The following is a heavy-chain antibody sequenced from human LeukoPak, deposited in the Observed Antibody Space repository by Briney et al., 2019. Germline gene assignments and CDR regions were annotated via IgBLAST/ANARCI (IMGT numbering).Heavy chain of an antibody. CDR3: ATIGGWELRGKVYYFDY. CDR2: ISCFNGDT. J-gene: IGHJ4*02. D-gene: IGHD1-26*01. V-gene: IGHV1-18*01. Sequence: ASVKVSCKASGYTFNHHGISWVRQAPGQGLEWMGWISCFNGDTHYAQKFQGRVTMTEDTSTDTAYMELSSLRSEDTAVYYCATIGGWELRGKVYYFDYWGQGTLVTVSS. CDR1: GYTFNHHG.